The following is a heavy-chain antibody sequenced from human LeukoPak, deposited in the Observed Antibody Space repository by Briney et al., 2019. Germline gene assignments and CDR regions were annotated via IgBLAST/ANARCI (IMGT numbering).Heavy chain of an antibody. D-gene: IGHD6-19*01. J-gene: IGHJ5*02. CDR1: GFTFSSYS. V-gene: IGHV3-49*04. CDR2: IRSKAYGGTT. CDR3: TRDGSSGWDNWFDP. Sequence: GGSLRLSCAASGFTFSSYSMNWVRQAPGKGLEWVGFIRSKAYGGTTEYAASVKGRFTISRDDSKSIAYLQMNSLKTEDTAVYYCTRDGSSGWDNWFDPWGQGTLVTVSS.